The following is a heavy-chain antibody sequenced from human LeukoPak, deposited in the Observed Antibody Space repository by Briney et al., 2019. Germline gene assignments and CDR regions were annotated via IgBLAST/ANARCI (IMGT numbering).Heavy chain of an antibody. J-gene: IGHJ5*02. CDR2: IYYSGST. CDR3: ARDYYGSGSYYTREISWFDP. Sequence: SETLSLTCTVSGGSISSYYWSWIRQPPGKGLEWIGYIYYSGSTNYNPSLKSRVTISVDTSKNQFSLKLSSVTAADTAVYYCARDYYGSGSYYTREISWFDPWGQGTLVTVSS. V-gene: IGHV4-59*01. D-gene: IGHD3-10*01. CDR1: GGSISSYY.